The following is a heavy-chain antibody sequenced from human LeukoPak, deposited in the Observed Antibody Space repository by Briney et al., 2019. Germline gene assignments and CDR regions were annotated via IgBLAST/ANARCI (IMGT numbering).Heavy chain of an antibody. D-gene: IGHD2-2*01. V-gene: IGHV3-74*01. J-gene: IGHJ3*02. CDR2: INTDGSST. CDR1: GFTFNTYW. CDR3: ARAEDCSSTSCPRAFDI. Sequence: GGSLRLSCAASGFTFNTYWMHWVRQAPGKRLVWVSRINTDGSSTNYADSVKGRFTISRDNAENTLYLQMNSLRAEDTAVYYCARAEDCSSTSCPRAFDIWGQGTMVTASS.